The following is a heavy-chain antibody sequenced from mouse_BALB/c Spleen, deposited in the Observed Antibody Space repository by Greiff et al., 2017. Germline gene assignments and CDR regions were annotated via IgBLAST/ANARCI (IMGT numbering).Heavy chain of an antibody. Sequence: QVQLQQPGAELLKPGAPVKLSCKASGYTFTSYWMNWVKQRPGRGLEWIGRIDPSDSETHYNQKFKDKATLTVDKSSSTAYIQLSSLTSEDSAVYYCARDYGYPFDYWGQGTTLTVSS. CDR1: GYTFTSYW. V-gene: IGHV1-69*02. J-gene: IGHJ2*01. D-gene: IGHD1-2*01. CDR2: IDPSDSET. CDR3: ARDYGYPFDY.